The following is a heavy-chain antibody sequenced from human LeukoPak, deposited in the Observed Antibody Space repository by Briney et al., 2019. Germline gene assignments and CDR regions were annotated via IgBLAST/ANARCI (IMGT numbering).Heavy chain of an antibody. D-gene: IGHD3-16*01. CDR3: ASGETGAREFCSEPFHY. J-gene: IGHJ4*02. V-gene: IGHV3-53*01. Sequence: GGSLTLSCAASGFIVSNNYMSWVRQPRGGGREWVAFLYNAGATYYTDSLKGRFTISRDSSKKTLSLQMNSLNSEDTGVYYWASGETGAREFCSEPFHYWGQGALVTVSS. CDR2: LYNAGAT. CDR1: GFIVSNNY.